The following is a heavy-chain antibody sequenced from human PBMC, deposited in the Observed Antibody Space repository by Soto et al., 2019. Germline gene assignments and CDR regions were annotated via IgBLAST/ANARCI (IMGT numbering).Heavy chain of an antibody. CDR2: INPTTGAT. V-gene: IGHV1-2*02. Sequence: XSAKVSCKAARCTFTSQYVHWVRRAAGEGVEWVGWINPTTGATRYAQNFQGRVTMTRDTSMSTADLEVRSLRPDDTAVYYCAKGDSSWVSWFDPWGQATLVTVSS. CDR1: RCTFTSQY. CDR3: AKGDSSWVSWFDP. J-gene: IGHJ5*02. D-gene: IGHD6-19*01.